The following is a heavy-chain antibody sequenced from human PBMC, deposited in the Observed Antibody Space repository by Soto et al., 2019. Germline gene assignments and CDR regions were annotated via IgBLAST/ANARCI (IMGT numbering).Heavy chain of an antibody. CDR3: ARDTDYDFWSGYQVPPPYYYYGMDV. D-gene: IGHD3-3*01. Sequence: ASVKVSCKASGYTFTSYGISWVRQAPGQGLEWMGWISAYNGNTNYAQKLQGRVTMTTDTSTSTAYMELRSLRSDDTAVYYCARDTDYDFWSGYQVPPPYYYYGMDVWGQGTTVTVPS. CDR2: ISAYNGNT. J-gene: IGHJ6*02. V-gene: IGHV1-18*04. CDR1: GYTFTSYG.